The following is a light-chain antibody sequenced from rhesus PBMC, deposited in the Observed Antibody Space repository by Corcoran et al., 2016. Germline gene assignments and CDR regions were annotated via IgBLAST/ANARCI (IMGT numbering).Light chain of an antibody. CDR2: RAS. V-gene: IGKV1-69*01. J-gene: IGKJ2*01. Sequence: DIQMTQSPSSLSASVGDSVTITCRASQVIRNWLAWYQQKPGKAPKLLIYRASNLQTGVTSRFSGRGTGTNFTLTISSLQPEDIATYYCQQHDNSPHSFGQGTKVEIK. CDR1: QVIRNW. CDR3: QQHDNSPHS.